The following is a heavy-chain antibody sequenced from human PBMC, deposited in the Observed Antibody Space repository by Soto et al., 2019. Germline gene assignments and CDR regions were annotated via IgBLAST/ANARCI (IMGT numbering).Heavy chain of an antibody. CDR3: ARGVVPAANSLANYYYYHYMDV. V-gene: IGHV3-7*01. J-gene: IGHJ6*03. Sequence: GSLRLSCAASGYTFSSYWMSWVRQAPGKGLEWVANIKQDGSEKYYVDSVKGRFTISRDNAKSSLYLQMNSLRAEDTGVYYCARGVVPAANSLANYYYYHYMDVWGKGTTVTVSS. CDR1: GYTFSSYW. CDR2: IKQDGSEK. D-gene: IGHD2-2*01.